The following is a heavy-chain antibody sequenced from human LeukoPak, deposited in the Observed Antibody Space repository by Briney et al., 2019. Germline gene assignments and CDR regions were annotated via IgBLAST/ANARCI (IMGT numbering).Heavy chain of an antibody. CDR3: ARGIAARPPFDP. D-gene: IGHD6-6*01. Sequence: PSETLSLTCTVSGGSISGYYWSWIRQPPGKGLEWIGYIYYSGSTYYNPSLKSRVTISVDTSKNRFSLKLSSVTAADTAVYYCARGIAARPPFDPWGQGTLVTVSS. V-gene: IGHV4-59*04. CDR1: GGSISGYY. CDR2: IYYSGST. J-gene: IGHJ5*02.